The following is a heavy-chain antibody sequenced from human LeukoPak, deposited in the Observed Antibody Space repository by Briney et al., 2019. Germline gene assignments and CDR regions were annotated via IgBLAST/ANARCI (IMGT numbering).Heavy chain of an antibody. CDR2: INPNSGGT. J-gene: IGHJ3*02. CDR3: ARLGTYGDYVLSAFDI. Sequence: ASVKVSCKASGYTFTGYYMHWVRQAPGQGLEWMGWINPNSGGTNYAQKLQGRVTMTTDTSTSTAYMELRSLRSDDTAVYYCARLGTYGDYVLSAFDIWGQGTMVTVSS. CDR1: GYTFTGYY. D-gene: IGHD4-17*01. V-gene: IGHV1-2*02.